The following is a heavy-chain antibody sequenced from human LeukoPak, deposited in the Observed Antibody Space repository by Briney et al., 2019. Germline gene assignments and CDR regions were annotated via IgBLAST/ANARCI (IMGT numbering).Heavy chain of an antibody. V-gene: IGHV1-69*05. Sequence: GASVKVSCKASGGTFSSYAISWVRQAPGQGLEWMGGIIPIFGTANYAQKFQGRVTITTDESTSTAYMELSSLRSEDTAVYYCARGLMIVDNLDAFDIWGQGTMVTVSS. CDR3: ARGLMIVDNLDAFDI. CDR1: GGTFSSYA. J-gene: IGHJ3*02. CDR2: IIPIFGTA. D-gene: IGHD3-22*01.